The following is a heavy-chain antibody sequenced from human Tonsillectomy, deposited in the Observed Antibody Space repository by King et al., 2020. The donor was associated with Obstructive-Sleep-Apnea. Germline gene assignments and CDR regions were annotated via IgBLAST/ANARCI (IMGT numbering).Heavy chain of an antibody. V-gene: IGHV3-30*04. Sequence: VQLVESGGGVVQPGRSLRLSCAASGFTFSSYAMHWVRQAPGKGLEWVAVISYDGRNKYYADSVKGRFTISRDNSKNTLYLQMNSLRAEDTAVYYCASLVLRFLEWFNYGMDVWGQGTTVTVSS. CDR2: ISYDGRNK. D-gene: IGHD3-3*01. CDR1: GFTFSSYA. J-gene: IGHJ6*02. CDR3: ASLVLRFLEWFNYGMDV.